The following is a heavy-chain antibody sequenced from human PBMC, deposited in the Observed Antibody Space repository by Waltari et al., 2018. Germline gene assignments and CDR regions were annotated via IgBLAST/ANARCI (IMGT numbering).Heavy chain of an antibody. Sequence: EVQLLESGGGLVQPGGSLRLSCAASGFTFSSYAMSWVRQAPGKGLEWVSVIYSGGSSTYYADSVKGRFTISRDNSKNTLYLQMNSLRAEDTAVYYCAKAGGRMVQGPSHFDYWGQGTLVTVSS. CDR2: IYSGGSST. J-gene: IGHJ4*02. V-gene: IGHV3-23*03. D-gene: IGHD3-10*01. CDR1: GFTFSSYA. CDR3: AKAGGRMVQGPSHFDY.